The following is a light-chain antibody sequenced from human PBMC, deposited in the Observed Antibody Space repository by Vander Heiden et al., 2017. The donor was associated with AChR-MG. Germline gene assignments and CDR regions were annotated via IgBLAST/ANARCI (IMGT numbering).Light chain of an antibody. CDR1: QSVSNY. Sequence: ELVLTQSPATLSLSPGERATLSCRATQSVSNYLAGYQQQPGQAPRLLIYDASNRATGIPARRCGSGSGTNFTPTTSSLEAEDVAAYYCQQRSNWSPIVTFGAGTKVEIK. J-gene: IGKJ3*01. CDR2: DAS. V-gene: IGKV3-11*01. CDR3: QQRSNWSPIVT.